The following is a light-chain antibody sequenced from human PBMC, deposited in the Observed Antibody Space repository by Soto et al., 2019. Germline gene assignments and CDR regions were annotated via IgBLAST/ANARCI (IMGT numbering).Light chain of an antibody. CDR1: QTISSY. J-gene: IGKJ5*01. V-gene: IGKV1-39*01. CDR3: QQSYSTPIT. CDR2: VAS. Sequence: IQMTQSPSSLSASVGDRATITCRAIQTISSYLNWYPPTPGNAPKLLIYVASSLQGGVPSRFSGSGSGTDFTLTIGSLQPDEGATYYCQQSYSTPITFGQGTRLEI.